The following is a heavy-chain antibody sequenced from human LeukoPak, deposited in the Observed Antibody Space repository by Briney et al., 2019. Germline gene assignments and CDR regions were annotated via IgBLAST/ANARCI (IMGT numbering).Heavy chain of an antibody. CDR2: IIPFSGDT. Sequence: ASVRVSCKASGYTFTDHYIHWVRQAPGQGLEWMGWIIPFSGDTKSVQHFQGRVTMTRDTSSSTAYMDLKRLTSDDTAVYYCARTERADAFDIWGQGTSVTVSS. CDR3: ARTERADAFDI. J-gene: IGHJ3*02. V-gene: IGHV1-2*02. D-gene: IGHD1-14*01. CDR1: GYTFTDHY.